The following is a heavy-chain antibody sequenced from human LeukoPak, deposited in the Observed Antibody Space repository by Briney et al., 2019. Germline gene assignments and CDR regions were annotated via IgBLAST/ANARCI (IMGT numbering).Heavy chain of an antibody. CDR1: GGSISSYY. Sequence: PSETLSLTCTVSGGSISSYYWSWIRQPPGEGLEWIGYIYYSGSTSYNPSLKSRVTMSVDTSKNQFSLKLNSVTAADTAVYFCAREVRSDYYYVLDVWGQGTTVTVSS. J-gene: IGHJ6*02. V-gene: IGHV4-59*12. CDR3: AREVRSDYYYVLDV. CDR2: IYYSGST.